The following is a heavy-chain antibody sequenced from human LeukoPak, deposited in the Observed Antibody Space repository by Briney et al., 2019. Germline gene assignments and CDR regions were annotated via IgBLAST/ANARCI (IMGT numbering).Heavy chain of an antibody. V-gene: IGHV4-4*07. J-gene: IGHJ3*02. D-gene: IGHD4-17*01. CDR2: IYTSGST. CDR1: GVSISSHY. CDR3: ARDTNQNYGDYKDAFDI. Sequence: SETLSLTCTVSGVSISSHYWNWIRQPAGKGLEWIGRIYTSGSTNYNPSLESRVTMSINTSKNQFSLKLSSVTAADTAVYYCARDTNQNYGDYKDAFDIWGQGTMVTVSS.